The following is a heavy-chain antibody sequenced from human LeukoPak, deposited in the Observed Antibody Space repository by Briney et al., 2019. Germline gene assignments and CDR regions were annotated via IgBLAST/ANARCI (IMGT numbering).Heavy chain of an antibody. CDR1: GYTFTSYA. CDR3: ARDSRQLPLDY. V-gene: IGHV1-3*01. Sequence: GASVNVSCKASGYTFTSYAMHWVRQAPGQRLEWMGWINAGNGNTKYSLKFQGRVTITRDTSASTAYMELSSLRSEDTAVYYCARDSRQLPLDYRGQGTLVTVSS. CDR2: INAGNGNT. J-gene: IGHJ4*02. D-gene: IGHD2-2*01.